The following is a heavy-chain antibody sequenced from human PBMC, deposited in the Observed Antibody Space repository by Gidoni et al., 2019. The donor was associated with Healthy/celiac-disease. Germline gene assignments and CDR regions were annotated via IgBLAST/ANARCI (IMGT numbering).Heavy chain of an antibody. Sequence: VQPVPSGAGVKKPGSSVQASCKASEGTFSSCAISGVRQAPGQVLEWMGGIIPIFGTANYAQKFQGRVTITADKVTSAAYMELSSLRSEDTAVYYCASGGVVPAAMPWFDPWGQGTLVTVSS. CDR1: EGTFSSCA. D-gene: IGHD2-2*01. CDR3: ASGGVVPAAMPWFDP. V-gene: IGHV1-69*06. CDR2: IIPIFGTA. J-gene: IGHJ5*02.